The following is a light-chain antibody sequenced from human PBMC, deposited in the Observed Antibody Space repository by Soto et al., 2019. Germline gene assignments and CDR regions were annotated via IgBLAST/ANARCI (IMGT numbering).Light chain of an antibody. CDR2: KVS. CDR1: SSDVGDGDF. V-gene: IGLV2-14*01. Sequence: QSVLTQPASVSGSPRQSITISCTGNSSDVGDGDFVSWYQQRPGNAPKLMIYKVSNRPSGVSNRFSGSKSGNTASLTISGLQAEDEADYYCCSYTRSYTWVFGGGTKLTVL. CDR3: CSYTRSYTWV. J-gene: IGLJ3*02.